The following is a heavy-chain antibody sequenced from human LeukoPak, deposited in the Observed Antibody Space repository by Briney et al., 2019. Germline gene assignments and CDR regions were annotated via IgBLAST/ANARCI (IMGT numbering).Heavy chain of an antibody. V-gene: IGHV1-24*01. CDR2: FDPEDGET. Sequence: ASVKVSCKVSGYTLTQLSMHWVRQAPGKGLEWMGGFDPEDGETIYAQKFQGRVTITADESTSTAYMELSSLRSEDTAVYYCAGYYDSSGYYYVYYMDVWGKGTTVTISS. D-gene: IGHD3-22*01. CDR1: GYTLTQLS. CDR3: AGYYDSSGYYYVYYMDV. J-gene: IGHJ6*03.